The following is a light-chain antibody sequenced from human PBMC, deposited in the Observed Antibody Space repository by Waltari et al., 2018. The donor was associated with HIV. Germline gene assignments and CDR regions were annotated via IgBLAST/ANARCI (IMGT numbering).Light chain of an antibody. CDR1: SSNIGRNY. V-gene: IGLV1-47*01. Sequence: QSVLTQPPSASGTPGQRVTIPCSGTSSNIGRNYVYWYQQLPGTAPKLIIYTNNQRPSGVPDRFSGSKSGTSASLAISGLRSEDEADYYCAAWDASLSVVFGGGTKLTVL. CDR3: AAWDASLSVV. CDR2: TNN. J-gene: IGLJ2*01.